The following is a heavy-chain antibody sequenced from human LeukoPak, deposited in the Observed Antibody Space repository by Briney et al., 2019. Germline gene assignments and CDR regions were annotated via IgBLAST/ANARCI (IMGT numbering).Heavy chain of an antibody. CDR3: ARVGATGGGVYYFDY. V-gene: IGHV4-30-4*01. J-gene: IGHJ4*02. D-gene: IGHD1-26*01. Sequence: PSETLSLTCTVSGGSISSGDYYWSWIRQPPGKGLEWIGYICYTASTYYNPSLKSRVTMSVDTSKNQFSLKLSSVTAADTAVYYCARVGATGGGVYYFDYWGQGTLVTVSS. CDR1: GGSISSGDYY. CDR2: ICYTAST.